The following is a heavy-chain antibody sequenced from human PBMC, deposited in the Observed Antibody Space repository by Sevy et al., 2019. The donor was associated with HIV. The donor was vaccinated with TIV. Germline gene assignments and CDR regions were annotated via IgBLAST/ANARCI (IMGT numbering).Heavy chain of an antibody. J-gene: IGHJ4*02. D-gene: IGHD3-16*01. Sequence: GGSLRLSCAASGFTFSANWMNWVRQAPGKGLEWVANIKADGSDKHIVDTVEGRFTMSSDNAKNLLILQMNSLGVEDTAVYYCANGTFGRFDYWGQGPLVTVSS. V-gene: IGHV3-7*01. CDR2: IKADGSDK. CDR1: GFTFSANW. CDR3: ANGTFGRFDY.